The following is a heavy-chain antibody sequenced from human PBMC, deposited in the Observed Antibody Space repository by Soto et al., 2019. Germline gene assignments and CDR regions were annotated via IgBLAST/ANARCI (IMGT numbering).Heavy chain of an antibody. CDR2: TDYSGYT. CDR3: ARAVGDPLYYLDY. V-gene: IGHV4-59*08. Sequence: QVQLQESGPGLVRPSETLSLTCTVSSDSISSYYWIWIRQSPGKGLEWIGYTDYSGYTNYNPSLKSRVTISGDTSKNPFSLRLSSVTAADTAVYYCARAVGDPLYYLDYWGQGTLVTVSS. J-gene: IGHJ4*02. CDR1: SDSISSYY. D-gene: IGHD6-19*01.